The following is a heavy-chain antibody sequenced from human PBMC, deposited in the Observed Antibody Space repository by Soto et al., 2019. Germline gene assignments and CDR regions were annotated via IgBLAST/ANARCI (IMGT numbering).Heavy chain of an antibody. V-gene: IGHV4-34*01. Sequence: PSETLSLTCAVYGGSFSGYYWSWIRQPPGKGLEWIGEINHSGSTNYNPSLKSRVTISVGTSKNQFSLKLSSVTAADTAVYYCASRRGLCSSTSCYRYYYGMDVWGQGTTVTVSS. CDR2: INHSGST. CDR3: ASRRGLCSSTSCYRYYYGMDV. CDR1: GGSFSGYY. J-gene: IGHJ6*02. D-gene: IGHD2-2*02.